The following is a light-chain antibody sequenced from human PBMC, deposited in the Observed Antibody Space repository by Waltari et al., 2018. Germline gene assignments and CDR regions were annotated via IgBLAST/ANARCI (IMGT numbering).Light chain of an antibody. Sequence: DELKQPPSMSVSPGQTAKITCSGDVLSKQHSFWYQQRPGQAPILLIYRDEERPPGITDRFSGSSSGTTVTLTIRGVQAEDEAVYYCQSADESKSYQFGGGTRLTVL. CDR1: VLSKQH. CDR3: QSADESKSYQ. J-gene: IGLJ2*01. V-gene: IGLV3-25*03. CDR2: RDE.